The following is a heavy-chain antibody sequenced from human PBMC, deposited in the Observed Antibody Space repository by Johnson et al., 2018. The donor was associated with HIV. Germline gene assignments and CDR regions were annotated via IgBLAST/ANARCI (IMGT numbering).Heavy chain of an antibody. V-gene: IGHV3-30*02. D-gene: IGHD5-24*01. CDR2: IRYDGSNK. J-gene: IGHJ3*02. CDR1: GFTFDDYG. Sequence: QVQLVESGGGLIQPGRSLRLSCAASGFTFDDYGMHWVRQAAGKGLEWVAFIRYDGSNKYYADSVKGRFTISRDNSKNTLYLQMNSLRAEDTAVYYCAKDHPQMATIVGAFDIWGQGTMVTVSS. CDR3: AKDHPQMATIVGAFDI.